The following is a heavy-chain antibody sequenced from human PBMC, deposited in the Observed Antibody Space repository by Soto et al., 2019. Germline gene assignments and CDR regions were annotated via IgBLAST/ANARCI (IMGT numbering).Heavy chain of an antibody. CDR1: GFTFSSYA. J-gene: IGHJ4*02. Sequence: GGSLRLSCAASGFTFSSYAMHWVRQAPGKGLEWVAVISYDGSNKYYADSVKGRFTISRDNSKNTLYLQMNSLRAEDTAVYYCATSSGWYLFDYWGQGTLVTVSS. V-gene: IGHV3-30-3*01. CDR2: ISYDGSNK. CDR3: ATSSGWYLFDY. D-gene: IGHD6-19*01.